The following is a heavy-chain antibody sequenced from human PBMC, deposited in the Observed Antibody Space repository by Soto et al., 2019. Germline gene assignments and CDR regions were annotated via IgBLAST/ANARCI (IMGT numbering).Heavy chain of an antibody. CDR3: ARERGFADRSDAFDI. V-gene: IGHV3-33*01. Sequence: GGSLRLSCAASGFTFSSYGMHWVRQAPGKGLEWVAVIWYDGSNKYYADSVKGRFTISRDNSKNTLYLQMNSLRAEDTAVYYCARERGFADRSDAFDIWGQGTMVTVSS. CDR1: GFTFSSYG. CDR2: IWYDGSNK. J-gene: IGHJ3*02.